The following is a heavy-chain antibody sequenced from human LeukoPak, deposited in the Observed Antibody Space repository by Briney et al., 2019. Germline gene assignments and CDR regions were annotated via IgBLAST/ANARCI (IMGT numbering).Heavy chain of an antibody. CDR3: AKLQVDIVVVPAALFDH. V-gene: IGHV3-23*01. D-gene: IGHD2-2*01. CDR1: GFTFSSYG. Sequence: TGGSLRLSCAASGFTFSSYGMNWVRQAPGKGLEWVSVMSGSGGSTYYAEYVKGRFTISRDNSKNTLYLQMNSLRAEDTAVYYCAKLQVDIVVVPAALFDHWGQGTLVTVSS. CDR2: MSGSGGST. J-gene: IGHJ4*02.